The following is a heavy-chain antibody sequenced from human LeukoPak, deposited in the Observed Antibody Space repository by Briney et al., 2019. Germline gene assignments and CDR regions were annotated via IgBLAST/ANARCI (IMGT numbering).Heavy chain of an antibody. CDR2: ISYDGSNK. J-gene: IGHJ4*02. CDR3: AKLVLAGTFDY. V-gene: IGHV3-30*18. Sequence: GGSLRLSCAASGFTFSSYGMHWVRQAPGKGLEWVAVISYDGSNKYYADSVKGRFTISRDNSKNTLYLQMNSLRAEDTAVYYCAKLVLAGTFDYWGQGTLVTVSS. CDR1: GFTFSSYG. D-gene: IGHD6-13*01.